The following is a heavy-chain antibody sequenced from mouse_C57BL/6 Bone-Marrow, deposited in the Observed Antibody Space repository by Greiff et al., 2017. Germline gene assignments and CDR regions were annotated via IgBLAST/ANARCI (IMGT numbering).Heavy chain of an antibody. CDR3: ALIYYDYDGPFAY. D-gene: IGHD2-4*01. CDR2: IRPNSGST. J-gene: IGHJ3*01. CDR1: GYTFTSYW. V-gene: IGHV1-64*01. Sequence: QVQLQQPGAELVKPGASVKLSCKASGYTFTSYWMHWVKQRPGQGLEWIGMIRPNSGSTNYNEKFKSKATLTVDKSSSTAYMQLSSLTSEDSAVYYCALIYYDYDGPFAYWGQGTLVTVSA.